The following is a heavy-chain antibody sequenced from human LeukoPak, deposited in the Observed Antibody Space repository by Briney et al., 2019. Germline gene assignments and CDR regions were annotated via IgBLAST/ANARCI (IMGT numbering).Heavy chain of an antibody. D-gene: IGHD6-6*01. CDR1: GFTFSSYW. V-gene: IGHV3-7*01. Sequence: GGSLRLSCAASGFTFSSYWMSWVRQAPGKGLEWVANIKQDGSEKYYVDSVKGRFTISRDNAKNSLYLQMNSLRAEDTAVYYCARFRRVKRGQLAPYYYYYMDVWGKGTTVTVSS. CDR3: ARFRRVKRGQLAPYYYYYMDV. CDR2: IKQDGSEK. J-gene: IGHJ6*03.